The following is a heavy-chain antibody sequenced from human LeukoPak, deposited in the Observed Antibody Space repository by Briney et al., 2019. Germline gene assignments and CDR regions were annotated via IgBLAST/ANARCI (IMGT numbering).Heavy chain of an antibody. Sequence: QSGGSLRLSCAASGFTFSSYAMSWVRQAPGKGLEWVSAISGSGGSTYYADSVKGRFTISRDNSKNTLYLQMNSLRAEDTAVYYCAKPLRAERNIQLWPTAFGYWGQGTLVTVSS. CDR2: ISGSGGST. CDR1: GFTFSSYA. D-gene: IGHD5-18*01. J-gene: IGHJ4*02. V-gene: IGHV3-23*01. CDR3: AKPLRAERNIQLWPTAFGY.